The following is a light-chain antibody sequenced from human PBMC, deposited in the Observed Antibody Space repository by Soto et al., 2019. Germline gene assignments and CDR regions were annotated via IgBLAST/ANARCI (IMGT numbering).Light chain of an antibody. V-gene: IGKV3-11*01. CDR1: QSINTN. CDR2: DAS. J-gene: IGKJ5*01. Sequence: EIVMTQSPATLAVSPGEGCTCACRASQSINTNMAWYQLKPGHAPRLLIYDASIRATGIPARFSGSGSGTDFTLTISSLEAEDFAVYYCQQRSIWPLTFGQGTRLEIK. CDR3: QQRSIWPLT.